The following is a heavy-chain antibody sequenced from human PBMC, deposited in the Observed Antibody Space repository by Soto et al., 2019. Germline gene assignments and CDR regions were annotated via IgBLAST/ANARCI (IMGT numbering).Heavy chain of an antibody. D-gene: IGHD1-7*01. CDR3: ARYRTGTTRYFYYMDV. CDR1: GFTFGTYW. V-gene: IGHV3-7*01. CDR2: IKQDGSEK. Sequence: GGSLRLSCAASGFTFGTYWMSWVRQAPGKGLEWVANIKQDGSEKFYVDSVKGRFTISRDNAKNSLYLQMNSLRTEDTAVYYCARYRTGTTRYFYYMDVWGKGTTVTVSS. J-gene: IGHJ6*03.